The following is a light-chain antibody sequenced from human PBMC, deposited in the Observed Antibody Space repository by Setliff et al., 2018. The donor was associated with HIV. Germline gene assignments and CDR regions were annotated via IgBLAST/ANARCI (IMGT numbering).Light chain of an antibody. CDR1: SSDVGGYNY. V-gene: IGLV2-14*01. Sequence: QSVLTQPASVSGSPGQSVTISCTGTSSDVGGYNYVSWYQQHPGKAPKLMIYDVSNRPSGVSNRFSGSKSGNTASLTISELQAEDEADYYCSSYTSTYTYVFGTGTKVTVL. CDR2: DVS. CDR3: SSYTSTYTYV. J-gene: IGLJ1*01.